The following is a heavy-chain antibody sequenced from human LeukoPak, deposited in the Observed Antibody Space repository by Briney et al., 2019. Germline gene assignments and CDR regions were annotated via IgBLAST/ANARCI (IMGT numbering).Heavy chain of an antibody. Sequence: GGSLRLSCAASGFSFSSSWMRWVRQAPGKGLVWVSRINSDGSTTNYADSVKGRFTISRDNAKNTLYLQMNSLRAEDTAVYYCASYFRCSGATCYTNYWGQGTLVTVSS. CDR1: GFSFSSSW. D-gene: IGHD2-2*02. CDR3: ASYFRCSGATCYTNY. CDR2: INSDGSTT. V-gene: IGHV3-74*01. J-gene: IGHJ4*02.